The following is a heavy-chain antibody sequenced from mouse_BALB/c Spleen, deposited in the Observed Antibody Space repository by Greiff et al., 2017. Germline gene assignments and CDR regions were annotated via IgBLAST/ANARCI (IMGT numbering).Heavy chain of an antibody. CDR3: ARSGQLGPAWFAY. CDR1: GYTFTSYV. CDR2: INPYNDGT. Sequence: EVKLMESGPELVKPGASVKMSCKASGYTFTSYVMHWVKQKPGQGLEWIGYINPYNDGTKYNEKFKGKATLTSDKSSSTAYMELSSLTSEDSAVYYCARSGQLGPAWFAYWGQGTLVTVSA. V-gene: IGHV1-14*01. J-gene: IGHJ3*01. D-gene: IGHD3-1*01.